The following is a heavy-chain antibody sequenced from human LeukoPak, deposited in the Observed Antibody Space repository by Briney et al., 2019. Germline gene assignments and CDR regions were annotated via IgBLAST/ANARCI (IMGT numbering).Heavy chain of an antibody. D-gene: IGHD5-12*01. J-gene: IGHJ3*02. CDR3: ARPGGYSGYDPTADDAFDI. CDR2: IYHSGST. CDR1: GGSFSGYY. Sequence: SETLSLTCAVYGGSFSGYYWGWIRQPPGKGLEWIGSIYHSGSTYYNPSLKSRVTISVDTSKNQFSLKLSSVTAADTAVYYCARPGGYSGYDPTADDAFDIWGQGTMVTVSS. V-gene: IGHV4-38-2*01.